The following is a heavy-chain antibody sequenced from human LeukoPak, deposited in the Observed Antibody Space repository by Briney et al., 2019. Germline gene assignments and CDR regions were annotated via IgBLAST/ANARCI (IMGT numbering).Heavy chain of an antibody. V-gene: IGHV3-NL1*01. J-gene: IGHJ4*02. CDR2: IGFDQTTI. D-gene: IGHD4-17*01. Sequence: PGESLRLSCAASGFTFSTYNMNWVRQAPGKGLEWLSHIGFDQTTIYYTDSVKGRFTISRDNSRNTLFLQMNTLRAEDTAVYYCAKDLNYGDLPDYWGQGTLVTVSS. CDR1: GFTFSTYN. CDR3: AKDLNYGDLPDY.